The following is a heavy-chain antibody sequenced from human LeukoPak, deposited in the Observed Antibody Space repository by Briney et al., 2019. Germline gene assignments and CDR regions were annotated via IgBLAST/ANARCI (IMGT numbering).Heavy chain of an antibody. CDR2: ISWNSGSI. D-gene: IGHD2-21*02. Sequence: GGSLRLSCAASGFTFYDYAMHWVRQAPGKGLEWGSGISWNSGSIGYADSVKGRFTISRDNAKNSLYLQMNSLRAEDTALYYCAISAYCGGDCRSAFDIWGQGTMVTVSS. V-gene: IGHV3-9*01. CDR3: AISAYCGGDCRSAFDI. CDR1: GFTFYDYA. J-gene: IGHJ3*02.